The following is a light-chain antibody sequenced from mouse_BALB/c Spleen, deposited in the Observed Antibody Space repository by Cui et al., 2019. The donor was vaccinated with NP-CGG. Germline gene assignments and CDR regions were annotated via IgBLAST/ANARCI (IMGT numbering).Light chain of an antibody. J-gene: IGLJ1*01. CDR3: ALWYSNHWV. Sequence: QAVVTQESAPTTSPGETVSLTCRSRTGAVTTSNYANWVQEKPDHLFTGLIGGTNNRAPGVPARFSGSLIEDKAALTITGAQTEDEAIYFCALWYSNHWVFGGGTKLTVL. CDR1: TGAVTTSNY. CDR2: GTN. V-gene: IGLV1*01.